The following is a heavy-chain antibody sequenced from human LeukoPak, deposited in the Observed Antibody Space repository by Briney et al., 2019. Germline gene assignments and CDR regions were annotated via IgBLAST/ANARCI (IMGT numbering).Heavy chain of an antibody. J-gene: IGHJ6*03. Sequence: PGGSLRLSCAASGFTFSSYGMHWVRQAPGKGLEWVAVMWYDGSNKYYADSVKGRFTISRDNSKNTLYLQMNSLRAEDTAVYYCAKDPGDYYMDVWGKGTTVTVSS. CDR2: MWYDGSNK. CDR1: GFTFSSYG. CDR3: AKDPGDYYMDV. V-gene: IGHV3-33*06.